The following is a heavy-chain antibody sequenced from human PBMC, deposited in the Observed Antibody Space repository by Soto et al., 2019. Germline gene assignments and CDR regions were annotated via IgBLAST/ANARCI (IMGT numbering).Heavy chain of an antibody. CDR1: GDSVSSNSVT. J-gene: IGHJ4*02. V-gene: IGHV6-1*01. CDR3: ARLIGNSWFIG. D-gene: IGHD2-15*01. Sequence: QVQLQQSGPGLVKPSQTLSLTCAISGDSVSSNSVTWDWIRQSPSSGLEWLGRTYFRSKWYSDYAESVKSRIVIDSDTSRNQFSLQLNSVTPDDTAVYYCARLIGNSWFIGWGQGSLVTVSS. CDR2: TYFRSKWYS.